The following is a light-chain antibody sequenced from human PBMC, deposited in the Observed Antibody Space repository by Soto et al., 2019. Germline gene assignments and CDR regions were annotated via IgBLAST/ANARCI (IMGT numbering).Light chain of an antibody. Sequence: EIVFTQSPGTLSLSPGERATLSCRASQSVSNNYLAWYQQKPGQAPSLLLYGASNRATGIPARFSGSGSGTDFTLTISRLEPEDFAVYACQHYGGSPPITFGQGTRLEIK. J-gene: IGKJ5*01. CDR2: GAS. CDR1: QSVSNNY. V-gene: IGKV3-20*01. CDR3: QHYGGSPPIT.